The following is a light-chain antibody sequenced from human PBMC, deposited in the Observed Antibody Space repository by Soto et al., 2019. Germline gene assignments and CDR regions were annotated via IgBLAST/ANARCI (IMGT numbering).Light chain of an antibody. Sequence: QSVLTQPASVSGSPGQSITISCTGTSSDVGGYNYASWYQQHPGKAPKLMIYDVSNRPSGVSNRFSGSKSGNTASLTISGLQAEDEADYYCSSYTSSSTLEGVVFGGGTKVTVL. CDR3: SSYTSSSTLEGVV. CDR1: SSDVGGYNY. J-gene: IGLJ2*01. CDR2: DVS. V-gene: IGLV2-14*01.